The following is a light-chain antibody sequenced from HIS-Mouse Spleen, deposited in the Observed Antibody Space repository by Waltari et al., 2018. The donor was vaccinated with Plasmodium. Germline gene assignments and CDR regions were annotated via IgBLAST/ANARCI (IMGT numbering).Light chain of an antibody. CDR3: SSYTSSSTLNYV. CDR2: DVR. J-gene: IGLJ1*01. CDR1: SRDVGGYNY. V-gene: IGLV2-14*03. Sequence: QSALTQPASVSGSPGQSITISCPGTSRDVGGYNYVSWYQQHPGKAPKLLIYDVRNRPPGVSNRFSGSKSGNTASLTISGLQAEDEADYYCSSYTSSSTLNYVFGTGTKVTVL.